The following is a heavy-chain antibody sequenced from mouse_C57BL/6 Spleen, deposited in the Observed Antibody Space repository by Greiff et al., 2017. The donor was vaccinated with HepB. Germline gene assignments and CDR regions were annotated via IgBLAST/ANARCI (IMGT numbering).Heavy chain of an antibody. V-gene: IGHV1-81*01. CDR3: ARDYYGSSYYYAMDY. CDR2: IYPRSGNT. CDR1: GYTFTSYG. J-gene: IGHJ4*01. D-gene: IGHD1-1*01. Sequence: QVQLQQSGAELARPGASVKLSCKASGYTFTSYGISWVKQRTGQGLEWIGEIYPRSGNTYYNEKFKGKATLTAEKSSSTAYMELRSLTSEDSAVYFCARDYYGSSYYYAMDYWGQGTSVTVSS.